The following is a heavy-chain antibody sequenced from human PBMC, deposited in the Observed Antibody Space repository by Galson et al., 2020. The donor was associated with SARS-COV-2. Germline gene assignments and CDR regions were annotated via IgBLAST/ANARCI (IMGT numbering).Heavy chain of an antibody. D-gene: IGHD2-21*02. V-gene: IGHV4-39*07. CDR2: INYSGST. CDR3: ARTALAYCGGDCQEYFDY. Sequence: SETLSLTCTVSGGSTSSSSYYWGWIRQPPGRGLEWIGSINYSGSTYYNPSLKSRVTISVDTSKNQFSLKLSSVTAADTAVYYCARTALAYCGGDCQEYFDYWGQGTLVTVSS. J-gene: IGHJ4*02. CDR1: GGSTSSSSYY.